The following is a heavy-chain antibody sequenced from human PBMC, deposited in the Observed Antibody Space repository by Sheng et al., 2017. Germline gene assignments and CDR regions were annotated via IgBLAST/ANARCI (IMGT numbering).Heavy chain of an antibody. CDR3: ARGRQAGYYYGSGNWFWDY. V-gene: IGHV4-59*11. J-gene: IGHJ4*02. CDR2: IYYSGST. D-gene: IGHD3-10*01. CDR1: GGSISSHY. Sequence: QVQLQESGPGLVKPSETLSLTCTVSGGSISSHYWSWIRQPPGKGLEWIGYIYYSGSTNYNPSLKSRVTISVDTSKNQFSLKLSSVTAADTAVYYCARGRQAGYYYGSGNWFWDYWGQGTLVTVSS.